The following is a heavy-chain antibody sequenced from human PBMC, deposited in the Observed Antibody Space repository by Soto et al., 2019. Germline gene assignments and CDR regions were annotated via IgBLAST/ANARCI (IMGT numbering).Heavy chain of an antibody. Sequence: QVQLVESGGGVVQPRRSLRLSCAASGFTFSSYAMHWVRQAPGKGLEWVAVISYDGSNKYYADSVKGRFTISRDNSKNTLYLQMNSLRAEDTAVYYCARETVVATRTPTYDYWGQGTLVTVSS. CDR3: ARETVVATRTPTYDY. V-gene: IGHV3-30-3*01. J-gene: IGHJ4*02. CDR1: GFTFSSYA. CDR2: ISYDGSNK. D-gene: IGHD5-12*01.